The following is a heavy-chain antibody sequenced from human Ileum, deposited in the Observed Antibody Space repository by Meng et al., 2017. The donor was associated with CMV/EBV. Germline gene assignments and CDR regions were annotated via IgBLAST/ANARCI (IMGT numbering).Heavy chain of an antibody. Sequence: QVHLEECGPGLWTPPEALSLTGGFSGGSMGGYYWGWIRQPAGKGLEWIGRIYVSVSTDYNPSLKSRATMSVDTSKKQFSLRLTSVTAADTAVYFCAREVDVDGAVPQKGGYYYDYWGQGILVTVSS. CDR2: IYVSVST. V-gene: IGHV4-4*07. CDR3: AREVDVDGAVPQKGGYYYDY. J-gene: IGHJ4*02. CDR1: GGSMGGYY. D-gene: IGHD3-3*01.